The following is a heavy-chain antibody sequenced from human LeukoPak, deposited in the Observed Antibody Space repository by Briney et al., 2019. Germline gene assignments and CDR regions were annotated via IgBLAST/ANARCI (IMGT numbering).Heavy chain of an antibody. D-gene: IGHD4-23*01. CDR1: GLTFSSY. V-gene: IGHV3-66*04. CDR3: ARPPYGGVED. J-gene: IGHJ4*02. CDR2: IYSGGSI. Sequence: PGGSLRLSCAASGLTFSSYMSRVRQAPGKGLEWVSVIYSGGSIYYADSVKGRFTISRDKSKNTLYLQMNSLRAEDTAVYYCARPPYGGVEDWGQGTLVTVSS.